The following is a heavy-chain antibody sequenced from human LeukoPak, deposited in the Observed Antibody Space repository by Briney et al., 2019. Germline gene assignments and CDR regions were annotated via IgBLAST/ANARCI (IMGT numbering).Heavy chain of an antibody. Sequence: GGSLRLSCAASGFTFSNYWVHWVRQAPGKGLEWVSVIFSGGSTDYADSVKGRFTISRDNSKNTLYFQMNSLRVEDTAVYYCAGGPAGRRYWGQGTLVTVSS. CDR2: IFSGGST. CDR3: AGGPAGRRY. D-gene: IGHD3-16*01. CDR1: GFTFSNYW. V-gene: IGHV3-53*01. J-gene: IGHJ4*02.